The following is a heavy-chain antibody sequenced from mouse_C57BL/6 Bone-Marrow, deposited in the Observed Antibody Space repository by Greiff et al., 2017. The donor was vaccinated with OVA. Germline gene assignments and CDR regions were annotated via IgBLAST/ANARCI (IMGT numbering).Heavy chain of an antibody. D-gene: IGHD2-5*01. Sequence: EVQLVESGGGLVKPGGSLKLSCAASGSTFSSYAMSWVRQTPEKRLEWVATISDGGSYTYYPDNVKGRFTLSRDNAKNNLYLQLSHLESEDTAMYYCARVYYSNHGGQGTLLTVSA. J-gene: IGHJ3*01. CDR2: ISDGGSYT. CDR3: ARVYYSNH. V-gene: IGHV5-4*01. CDR1: GSTFSSYA.